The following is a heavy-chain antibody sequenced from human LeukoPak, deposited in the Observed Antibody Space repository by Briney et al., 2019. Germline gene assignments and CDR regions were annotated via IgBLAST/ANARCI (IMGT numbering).Heavy chain of an antibody. Sequence: PGGSLRLSCAASGFTLSSHAMSWVRQAPGKGLEWVSGISGSGVSTYYADSVKGRFTISRDNSKNTLYLQMNSLRAEDTALYYCARSMVREWYYFDYWGQGILVTVSS. D-gene: IGHD3-10*01. CDR3: ARSMVREWYYFDY. J-gene: IGHJ4*02. V-gene: IGHV3-23*01. CDR2: ISGSGVST. CDR1: GFTLSSHA.